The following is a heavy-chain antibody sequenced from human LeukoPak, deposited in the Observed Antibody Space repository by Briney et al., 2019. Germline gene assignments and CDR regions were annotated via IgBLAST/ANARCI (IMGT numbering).Heavy chain of an antibody. J-gene: IGHJ5*02. CDR1: GGSFSGYY. V-gene: IGHV4-34*01. CDR2: INHSGST. Sequence: SETLSLTCAVYGGSFSGYYWSWIRQPPGKGLEWIGEINHSGSTNYNPSLKSRVTISVDTSKNQFSQKLSSVTAADTAVYYCARGDIYYGSGSYYKGRWFDPWGQGTLVTVSS. D-gene: IGHD3-10*01. CDR3: ARGDIYYGSGSYYKGRWFDP.